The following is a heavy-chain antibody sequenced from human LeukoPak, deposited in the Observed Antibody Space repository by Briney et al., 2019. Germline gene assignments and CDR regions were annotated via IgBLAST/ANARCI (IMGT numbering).Heavy chain of an antibody. CDR1: GYTFSSYA. Sequence: ASVKVSCKASGYTFSSYAMSWVRQAPGKGLEWVSAISGSGGSTYYADSVKGRFTISRDNSKNTLYLQMNSLRAEDTAVYYCAKEGLLNWFDPWGQGTLVTVSS. J-gene: IGHJ5*02. CDR3: AKEGLLNWFDP. CDR2: ISGSGGST. V-gene: IGHV3-23*01.